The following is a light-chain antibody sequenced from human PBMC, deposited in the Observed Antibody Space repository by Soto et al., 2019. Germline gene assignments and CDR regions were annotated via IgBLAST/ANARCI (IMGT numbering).Light chain of an antibody. V-gene: IGLV2-14*01. CDR2: EVS. J-gene: IGLJ1*01. CDR3: SSFTSSRAYV. CDR1: SSDVGNYNY. Sequence: QSALTQLASVSGSPGQSITISCTGTSSDVGNYNYVSWYQQQSGKAPKLIIYEVSNRPSGVSNRFSGSKSGNTASLTISGLQAEDEADYYCSSFTSSRAYVFGIGTKVTVL.